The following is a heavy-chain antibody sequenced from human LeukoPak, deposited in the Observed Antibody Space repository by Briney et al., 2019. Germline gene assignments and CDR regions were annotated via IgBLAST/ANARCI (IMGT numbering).Heavy chain of an antibody. J-gene: IGHJ4*02. CDR1: GFTFSNYE. D-gene: IGHD2-15*01. CDR2: ISSSGRTI. V-gene: IGHV3-48*03. CDR3: ARATRGVASDFDY. Sequence: GGSLRLSCAASGFTFSNYEMNWVRQAPGKGLEWVSFISSSGRTIYYADSVKGRFTISRDNAQNSLYLQMNSLRAEDTAVYYCARATRGVASDFDYWGQGTLVTVSS.